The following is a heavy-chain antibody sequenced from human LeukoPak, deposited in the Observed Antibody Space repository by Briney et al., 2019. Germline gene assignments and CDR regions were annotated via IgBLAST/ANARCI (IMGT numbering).Heavy chain of an antibody. Sequence: GGSLRLSCAASGFTFSSYAMHWVRQAPGKGLEWVAVISYDGSNKYYADSVKGRFTISRDNSKNTLYLQMNSLRAEDTAVYYCARDYYDSSGYYLFSCWGQGTLVTVSS. D-gene: IGHD3-22*01. CDR3: ARDYYDSSGYYLFSC. CDR1: GFTFSSYA. J-gene: IGHJ4*02. V-gene: IGHV3-30-3*01. CDR2: ISYDGSNK.